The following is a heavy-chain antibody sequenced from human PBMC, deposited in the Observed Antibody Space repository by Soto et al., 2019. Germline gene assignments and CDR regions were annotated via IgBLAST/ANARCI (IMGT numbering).Heavy chain of an antibody. V-gene: IGHV4-59*01. Sequence: TLSLTCTVSGGSMSSNYWTWIRQSPGKGLEWIGYIYYTGSTKYNPSLQSRVTISLDTSKNQFSLRLTSVTSADTAVYYCARGGSYGDFFDYGGQGAQVTVSS. D-gene: IGHD4-17*01. CDR3: ARGGSYGDFFDY. CDR1: GGSMSSNY. J-gene: IGHJ4*02. CDR2: IYYTGST.